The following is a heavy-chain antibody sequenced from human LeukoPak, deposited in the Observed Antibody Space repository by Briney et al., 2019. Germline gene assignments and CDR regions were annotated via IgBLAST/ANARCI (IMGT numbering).Heavy chain of an antibody. V-gene: IGHV3-74*01. Sequence: AGSLRLSSAASGLPFNRYWMHWVRQAPGKGLVWVSDMNEYSTTIRYADSEKGRFTISRDNAKSILYLQMNNLRAEDTAMYFCARGGVNPVDHWGQGTLVTVSS. D-gene: IGHD1-14*01. CDR1: GLPFNRYW. CDR3: ARGGVNPVDH. J-gene: IGHJ4*02. CDR2: MNEYSTTI.